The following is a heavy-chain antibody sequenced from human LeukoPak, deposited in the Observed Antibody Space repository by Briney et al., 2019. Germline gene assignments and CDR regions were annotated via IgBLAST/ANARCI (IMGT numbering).Heavy chain of an antibody. V-gene: IGHV3-23*01. J-gene: IGHJ4*02. CDR2: ISGSGDYT. D-gene: IGHD3-10*01. Sequence: GVSLRLSCAASGFTFSSHGMSWVRQAPGKGLEWVSTISGSGDYTYYADSVKGRFAISRDNSKNTLYLQMNSLRAEDTAVYYCAKVTYGSGTYGAFDSWGQGTLVTVSS. CDR3: AKVTYGSGTYGAFDS. CDR1: GFTFSSHG.